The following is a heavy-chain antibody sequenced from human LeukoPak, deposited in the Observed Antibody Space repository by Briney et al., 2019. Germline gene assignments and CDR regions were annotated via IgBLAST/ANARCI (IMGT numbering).Heavy chain of an antibody. J-gene: IGHJ3*02. CDR2: IKQDGSEK. CDR1: GFTFSSYC. CDR3: ASGRSSSWFGDAFDI. D-gene: IGHD6-13*01. Sequence: GGSLRLSCAASGFTFSSYCMSWVRQAPGKGLEWVANIKQDGSEKNYVDSVKGRFTISRDNAKNSLYLQMNSLRAEDTAVYYCASGRSSSWFGDAFDIWGQGTMVTVSS. V-gene: IGHV3-7*01.